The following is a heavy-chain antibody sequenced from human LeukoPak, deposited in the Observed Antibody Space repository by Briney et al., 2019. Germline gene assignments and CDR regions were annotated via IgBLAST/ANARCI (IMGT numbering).Heavy chain of an antibody. CDR2: ISWDGGST. CDR1: GFTFDDYT. CDR3: AKDTSSGWTGGFDY. J-gene: IGHJ4*02. Sequence: GGSLRLSCAASGFTFDDYTMHWVRQAPGKGLEWVSLISWDGGSTYYADSVKGRFTISRDNSKNSLYLQMNSLRTEDTALYYCAKDTSSGWTGGFDYWGQGTLVTVSS. V-gene: IGHV3-43*01. D-gene: IGHD6-19*01.